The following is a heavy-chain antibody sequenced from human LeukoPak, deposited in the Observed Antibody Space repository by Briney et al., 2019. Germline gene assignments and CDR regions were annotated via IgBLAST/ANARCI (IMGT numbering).Heavy chain of an antibody. D-gene: IGHD1-26*01. CDR2: INQDGGQK. J-gene: IGHJ4*02. CDR3: ARLLLSGIGPSWHWGD. CDR1: GFTFSSYW. V-gene: IGHV3-7*04. Sequence: GGSLRLSCVVSGFTFSSYWMSWVRQAQGKGLEWVANINQDGGQKYYVDSVKGRFTISRDHTKNSLYLQMNSLRGEDTAVYYCARLLLSGIGPSWHWGDWGQGTLVTVSS.